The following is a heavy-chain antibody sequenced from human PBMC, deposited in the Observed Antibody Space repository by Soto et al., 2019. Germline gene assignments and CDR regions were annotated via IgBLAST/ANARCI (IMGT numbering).Heavy chain of an antibody. CDR2: IKSKTDGGTT. CDR3: TTVQNHYYYDSSGYRDY. D-gene: IGHD3-22*01. CDR1: GFTFSNAW. Sequence: EVQLVESGGGLVKPGGSLRLSCAASGFTFSNAWMSWVRQAPGKGLEWVGRIKSKTDGGTTDYAAPVKGRFTISRDESKNTLYLQMNSLKTEDTAVYYCTTVQNHYYYDSSGYRDYWGQGTLVTVSS. V-gene: IGHV3-15*01. J-gene: IGHJ4*02.